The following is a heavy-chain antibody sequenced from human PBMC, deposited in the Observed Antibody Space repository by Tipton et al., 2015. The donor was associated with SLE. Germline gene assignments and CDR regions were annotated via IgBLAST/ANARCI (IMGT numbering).Heavy chain of an antibody. V-gene: IGHV4-39*07. CDR1: GASVSSSVYS. CDR2: MFYTGSA. Sequence: GLVKPSETLSLTCTVSGASVSSSVYSWGWIRQPPGKGLQWIGAMFYTGSAHYNPSLKGRVAISVDTSKNVFSLNISSVTAADTAIYYCARAEEGYSSSADAFDIWGQGTKVTVSS. CDR3: ARAEEGYSSSADAFDI. D-gene: IGHD6-13*01. J-gene: IGHJ3*02.